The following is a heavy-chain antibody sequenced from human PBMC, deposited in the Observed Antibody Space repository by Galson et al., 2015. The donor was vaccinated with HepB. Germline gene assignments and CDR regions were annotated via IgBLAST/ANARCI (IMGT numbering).Heavy chain of an antibody. V-gene: IGHV3-33*01. D-gene: IGHD3-3*01. Sequence: LSCAASGFTFSSYGMHWVRQAPGKGLEWVALIWYDRINKYYADSVKGRFTISRDNSKNTLYLQINSLRAEDTAVYYCAREGGENWSGYYPDYWGQGTLVTVSS. J-gene: IGHJ4*02. CDR1: GFTFSSYG. CDR2: IWYDRINK. CDR3: AREGGENWSGYYPDY.